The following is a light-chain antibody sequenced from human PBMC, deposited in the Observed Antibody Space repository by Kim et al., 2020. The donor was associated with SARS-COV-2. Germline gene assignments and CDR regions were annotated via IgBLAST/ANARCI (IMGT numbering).Light chain of an antibody. CDR1: SLRTDY. Sequence: ALGQTVRIPCQGDSLRTDYASWYQQKPGQAPVLVLYSKNNRPSGIPDRFSGSSSGNTATLTITGAQAEDEADYYCNSRDSSGNHYVFGPGTKVTVL. V-gene: IGLV3-19*01. CDR2: SKN. CDR3: NSRDSSGNHYV. J-gene: IGLJ1*01.